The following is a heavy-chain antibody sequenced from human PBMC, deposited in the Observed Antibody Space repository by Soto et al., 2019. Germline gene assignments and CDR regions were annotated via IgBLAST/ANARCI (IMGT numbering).Heavy chain of an antibody. CDR2: ISAYNGNT. CDR3: ARVVVAAPGSPYNWFDP. D-gene: IGHD2-15*01. CDR1: GYTFTSYG. J-gene: IGHJ5*02. Sequence: QVQLVQSGAEVKKPGASVKVSCKASGYTFTSYGISWVRQAPGQGLEWMGWISAYNGNTNYAQKLQGRVTMTTDTSTSTAYMELRSLRSDDTAMYYCARVVVAAPGSPYNWFDPWGQGTLVTVSS. V-gene: IGHV1-18*01.